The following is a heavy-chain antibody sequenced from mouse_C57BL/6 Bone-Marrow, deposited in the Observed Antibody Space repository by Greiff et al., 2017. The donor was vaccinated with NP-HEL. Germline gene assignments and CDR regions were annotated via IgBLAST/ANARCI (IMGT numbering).Heavy chain of an antibody. J-gene: IGHJ4*01. CDR3: ARDHYGSSPHYAMDY. D-gene: IGHD1-1*01. Sequence: EVKLMESGGGLVKPGGSLKLSCAASGFTFSDYGMHWVRQAPEKGLEWVAYISSGSSTIYYADTVKGRFTISRDNAKNTLFLQKTSLRSEDTAMYYCARDHYGSSPHYAMDYWGQGTSVTVSS. CDR2: ISSGSSTI. V-gene: IGHV5-17*01. CDR1: GFTFSDYG.